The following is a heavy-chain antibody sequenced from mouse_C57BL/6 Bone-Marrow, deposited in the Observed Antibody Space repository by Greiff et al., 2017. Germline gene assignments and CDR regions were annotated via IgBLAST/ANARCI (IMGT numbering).Heavy chain of an antibody. D-gene: IGHD2-4*01. CDR3: ARRGLGVWKDYDEEGFAY. CDR1: GYTFTSYW. CDR2: IDPSDSET. Sequence: QVQLQQPGAELVRPGSSVKLSCKASGYTFTSYWMHWVKQRPIQGLEWIGNIDPSDSETHYNQKFKGKATLTVDKSSSTAYMQLSSLTSEDSAVYYCARRGLGVWKDYDEEGFAYWGQGTLVTVSA. V-gene: IGHV1-52*01. J-gene: IGHJ3*01.